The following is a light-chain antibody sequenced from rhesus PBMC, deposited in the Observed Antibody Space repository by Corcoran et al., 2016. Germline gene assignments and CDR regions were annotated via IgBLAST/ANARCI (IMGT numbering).Light chain of an antibody. V-gene: IGKV1-21*01. Sequence: DIQMTQSPSSLSASVGDRVTITCRASQGISSWLAWYQQKPGKAPTLLIYKAYSLQSGVPSRFSGSGTGTDFTLTISSLQPEDFATYYCQQYNSEPYSFGQGTKVEIK. CDR2: KAY. CDR3: QQYNSEPYS. J-gene: IGKJ2*01. CDR1: QGISSW.